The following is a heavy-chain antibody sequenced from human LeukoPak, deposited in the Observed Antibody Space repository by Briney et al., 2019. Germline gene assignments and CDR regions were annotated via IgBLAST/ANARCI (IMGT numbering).Heavy chain of an antibody. Sequence: GGSLRLSCAASGFTFSSYAMSWVRQAPGKGLEWVSAISGSGGSTYYADSVKGRFTISRDNSKNTLYLQMNSLRAEDTALYYCAKGERYISTSYDYWGQGALVTVSS. CDR3: AKGERYISTSYDY. CDR1: GFTFSSYA. D-gene: IGHD2-2*01. V-gene: IGHV3-23*01. J-gene: IGHJ4*02. CDR2: ISGSGGST.